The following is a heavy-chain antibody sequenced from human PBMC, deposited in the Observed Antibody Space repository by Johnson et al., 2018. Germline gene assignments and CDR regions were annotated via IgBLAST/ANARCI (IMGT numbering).Heavy chain of an antibody. D-gene: IGHD6-13*01. V-gene: IGHV4-61*01. CDR2: IYYSGNT. CDR1: GGSLSSGSYY. J-gene: IGHJ3*02. CDR3: ARGSWDTSSVYGAFDI. Sequence: QVQLVESGPGLVKPSEALSLTCTVSGGSLSSGSYYWRWIRQPPGKGMEWIGYIYYSGNTNYNPSLKSRVTISVDTSKNQFSLKLSPVTAADTAVYYCARGSWDTSSVYGAFDIWGLGTMVTVSS.